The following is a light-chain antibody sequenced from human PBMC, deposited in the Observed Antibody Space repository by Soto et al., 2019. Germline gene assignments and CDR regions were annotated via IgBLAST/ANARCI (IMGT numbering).Light chain of an antibody. Sequence: DLQMTQSPSSLSASVGDRVTITCQASQDISNYLNWYQQKPGKAPKLLIYDASNLETGVPSRFXGSGSGTDFTFTISSLQPEDIVTYYCQQYDNLPPLTFGGGTKVEIK. CDR2: DAS. J-gene: IGKJ4*01. CDR3: QQYDNLPPLT. V-gene: IGKV1-33*01. CDR1: QDISNY.